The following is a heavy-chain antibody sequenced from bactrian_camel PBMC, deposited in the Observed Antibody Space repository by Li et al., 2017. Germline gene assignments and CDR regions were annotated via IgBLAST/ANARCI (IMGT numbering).Heavy chain of an antibody. V-gene: IGHV3S1*01. CDR1: GHTFTYYC. CDR2: LYTGGGTP. Sequence: HVQLVESGGGSVQTGGSLRLSCTISGHTFTYYCMGWVRQAPEKGREGVAVLYTGGGTPHYADSVKGRFTISRHISNNTLSLQMNNLNSEDTAMYYCAASVNARYCSGPYLVRAQEAGTAYRGQGTQVTVS. D-gene: IGHD2*01. J-gene: IGHJ4*01. CDR3: AASVNARYCSGPYLVRAQEAGTAY.